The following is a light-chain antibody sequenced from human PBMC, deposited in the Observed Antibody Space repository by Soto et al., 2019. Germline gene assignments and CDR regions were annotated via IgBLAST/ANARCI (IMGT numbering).Light chain of an antibody. CDR3: QQAGSSPFT. CDR1: QSVSSSY. V-gene: IGKV3-20*01. CDR2: GAS. J-gene: IGKJ3*01. Sequence: EIVVTQSPGTLSLSPGERATLSCRASQSVSSSYLGWYQQKPGQAPRLLIYGASSRATGIPDRFSGSGSGTDFTLTISRLEPEDFGVYYCQQAGSSPFTFGPGTTVVIK.